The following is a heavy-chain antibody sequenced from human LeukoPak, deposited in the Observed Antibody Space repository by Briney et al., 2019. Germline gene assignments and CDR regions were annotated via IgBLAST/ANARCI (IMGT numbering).Heavy chain of an antibody. Sequence: GRSLRLSCAASGFTFSSYAMHWARQAPGKGLEWVAVISYDGSNKYYADSVKGRFTISRDNSKNTLYLQMNSLRAEDTAVYYCARDGGVGDGYEAIDYWGQGTLVTVSS. CDR2: ISYDGSNK. CDR3: ARDGGVGDGYEAIDY. V-gene: IGHV3-30-3*01. D-gene: IGHD5-24*01. CDR1: GFTFSSYA. J-gene: IGHJ4*02.